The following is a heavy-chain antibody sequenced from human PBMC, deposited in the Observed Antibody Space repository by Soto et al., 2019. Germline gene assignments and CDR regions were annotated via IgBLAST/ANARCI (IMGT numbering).Heavy chain of an antibody. CDR3: ARVAAAVRGSDYYYYYMDV. Sequence: SETLSLTCAVYGGSFSGYYWSWIRQPPGKGLEWIGEINHSGGTNYNPSLKSRVTISVDTSKNQFSLKLSSVTAADTAVYYCARVAAAVRGSDYYYYYMDVWGKGTTVTVSS. CDR1: GGSFSGYY. V-gene: IGHV4-34*01. D-gene: IGHD6-13*01. CDR2: INHSGGT. J-gene: IGHJ6*03.